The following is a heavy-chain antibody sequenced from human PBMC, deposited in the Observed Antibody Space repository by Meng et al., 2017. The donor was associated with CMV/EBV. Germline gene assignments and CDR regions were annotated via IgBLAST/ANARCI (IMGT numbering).Heavy chain of an antibody. CDR3: GKVTRPAPTYYLDY. V-gene: IGHV3-23*01. D-gene: IGHD3-16*01. CDR2: ISSSGGTT. CDR1: GFTFSSYA. Sequence: ASGFTFSSYAMSWVRQAPGKGLEWVSVISSSGGTTYYADSVKGRFTISRDNSKNTLYVQMNSLRAEDTAVYFCGKVTRPAPTYYLDYWGQGTLVTVSS. J-gene: IGHJ4*02.